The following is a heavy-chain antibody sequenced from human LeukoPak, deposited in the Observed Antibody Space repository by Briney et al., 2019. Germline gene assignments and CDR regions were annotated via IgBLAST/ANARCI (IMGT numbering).Heavy chain of an antibody. V-gene: IGHV1-69*04. Sequence: GSSVKVSCKASGGTFISYAISWVRQAPGQGLEWMGRIIPILGIANYAQKFQGRVTITADKSTSTAYMELSSLRSEDTAVYYCARARTAMVKGSYGMDVWGQGTTVTVSS. CDR2: IIPILGIA. D-gene: IGHD5-18*01. CDR3: ARARTAMVKGSYGMDV. CDR1: GGTFISYA. J-gene: IGHJ6*02.